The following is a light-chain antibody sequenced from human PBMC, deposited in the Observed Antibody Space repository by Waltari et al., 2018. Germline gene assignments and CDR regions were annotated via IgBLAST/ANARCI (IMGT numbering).Light chain of an antibody. CDR2: DDN. Sequence: SYVLTQAPSVSVAPGQTAKITCGGNNIETRSVHWYQQKPGQAPGLVVYDDNDRPSWIPDRFSGSKSGTSASLAISGLQSEDETDYYCAAWDDSLNGWVFGGGTKLTVL. V-gene: IGLV3-21*02. J-gene: IGLJ3*02. CDR3: AAWDDSLNGWV. CDR1: NIETRS.